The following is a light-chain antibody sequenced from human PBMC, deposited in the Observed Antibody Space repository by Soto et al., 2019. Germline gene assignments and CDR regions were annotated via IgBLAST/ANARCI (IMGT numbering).Light chain of an antibody. V-gene: IGLV1-40*01. J-gene: IGLJ3*02. CDR3: QSYDSSLSGWV. Sequence: QSVLTQPPSVSGAPGQRVTISCTRSSSNIGAGYNVHWYQQLPGTAPKLLIFGNSNRPSGVPDRFSGSKSGTSASLAITGLQAEDEADYSCQSYDSSLSGWVFGGGTK. CDR1: SSNIGAGYN. CDR2: GNS.